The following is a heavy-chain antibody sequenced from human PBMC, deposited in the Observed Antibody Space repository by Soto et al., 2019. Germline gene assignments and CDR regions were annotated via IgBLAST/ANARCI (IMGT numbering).Heavy chain of an antibody. J-gene: IGHJ5*02. CDR3: AGSRDWYAWFDP. D-gene: IGHD6-19*01. CDR2: ISASGGSP. CDR1: GFTFSSYA. Sequence: EVQLLESGGGLVQPGGSLRLSCAASGFTFSSYAMSWVRQAPGKGLEWVSAISASGGSPYSAYSVKGRFTISRDNSKSTLYPRMQSLRAEDTAVYYCAGSRDWYAWFDPWGQGTLVTSSS. V-gene: IGHV3-23*01.